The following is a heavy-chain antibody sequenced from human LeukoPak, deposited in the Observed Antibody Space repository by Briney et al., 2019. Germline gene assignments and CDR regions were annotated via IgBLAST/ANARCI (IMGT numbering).Heavy chain of an antibody. V-gene: IGHV3-7*01. D-gene: IGHD1-14*01. CDR1: GLTFSNSW. J-gene: IGHJ5*02. CDR2: IKKDGSET. CDR3: LQYNSENT. Sequence: GGSLRLSCVASGLTFSNSWVTWVRQAPGKGLEWVANIKKDGSETYYVDSVRGRFTVSRDNDKNSLYLEMNSLRDEDTAVYYCLQYNSENTWGQGTLVTVSS.